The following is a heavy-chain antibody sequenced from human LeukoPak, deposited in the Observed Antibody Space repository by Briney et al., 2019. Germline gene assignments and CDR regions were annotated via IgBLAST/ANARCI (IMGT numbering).Heavy chain of an antibody. J-gene: IGHJ3*02. Sequence: SETLSLTCTVSGGSISSYYWSWIRQPPGKGLEWIGYIYYRGSTNYNPSLKSRVTMSVETSKNQFSLKLSSVTAADTAVYYCAREGSAFDIWGQGTMVTVSS. CDR3: AREGSAFDI. CDR2: IYYRGST. V-gene: IGHV4-59*12. CDR1: GGSISSYY.